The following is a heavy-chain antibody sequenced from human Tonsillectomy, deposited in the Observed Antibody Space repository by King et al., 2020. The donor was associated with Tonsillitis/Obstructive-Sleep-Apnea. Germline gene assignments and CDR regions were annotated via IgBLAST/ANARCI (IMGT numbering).Heavy chain of an antibody. J-gene: IGHJ3*02. V-gene: IGHV1-18*01. D-gene: IGHD4-23*01. Sequence: VQLVESGAEVKKPGASVKVSCKASGYTFTSVGISWVRQAPGQGLEWVGWISHYNGNTNHAQKCQGRVTMTTDTSTSTAYMELRSLRSDDTAVYYCARVGGNRHDAFDIWGQGTMVTVSS. CDR3: ARVGGNRHDAFDI. CDR1: GYTFTSVG. CDR2: ISHYNGNT.